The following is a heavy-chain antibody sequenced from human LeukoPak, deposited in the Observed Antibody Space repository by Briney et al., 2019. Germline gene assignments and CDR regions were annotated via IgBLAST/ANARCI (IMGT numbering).Heavy chain of an antibody. CDR3: AKSGLLVPTTISFDY. Sequence: GGSLRLYCAASGFTFRSYAMSWVRQAPGQGLEWVSAISGSGGSTYYADSVKGRFPISRDNSKNTLYLQMNSLRAEDTAVYYCAKSGLLVPTTISFDYWGQGTLVTVSS. CDR2: ISGSGGST. J-gene: IGHJ4*02. CDR1: GFTFRSYA. V-gene: IGHV3-23*01. D-gene: IGHD2-2*01.